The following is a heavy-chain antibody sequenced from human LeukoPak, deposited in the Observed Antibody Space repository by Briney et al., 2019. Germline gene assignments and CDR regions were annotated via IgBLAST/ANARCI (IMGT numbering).Heavy chain of an antibody. CDR3: TRGGTTFDY. CDR2: IDTDGSST. Sequence: GGSLRLSCAASGLSFRSYWMHWGRLPPGKGLVWVSRIDTDGSSTAYADSVKGRFTISRDNAKNTLYLQMYSLRAEDTAIYYCTRGGTTFDYWGQRTLVTVSS. V-gene: IGHV3-74*01. J-gene: IGHJ4*02. D-gene: IGHD1-1*01. CDR1: GLSFRSYW.